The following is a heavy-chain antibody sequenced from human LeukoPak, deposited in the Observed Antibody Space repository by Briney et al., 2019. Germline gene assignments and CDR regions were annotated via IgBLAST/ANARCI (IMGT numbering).Heavy chain of an antibody. D-gene: IGHD4-17*01. CDR2: INQDGSEK. V-gene: IGHV3-7*01. J-gene: IGHJ2*01. Sequence: HPGGSLRLSCAASGFTFSSYWMSWVRQAPGKGPEWVANINQDGSEKYYVDSVKGRFTISRDNGRSSLFLQMNSLRVEDTAGYYCARDRHGDTGDWSFDLWGRGTLVTVSS. CDR3: ARDRHGDTGDWSFDL. CDR1: GFTFSSYW.